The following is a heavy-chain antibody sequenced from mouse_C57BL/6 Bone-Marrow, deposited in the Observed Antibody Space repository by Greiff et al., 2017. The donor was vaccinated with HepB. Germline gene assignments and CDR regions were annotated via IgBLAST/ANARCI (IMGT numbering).Heavy chain of an antibody. V-gene: IGHV1-4*01. CDR3: VYYSWFAY. Sequence: VQLQQSGAELARPVASVKMSCKASGYTFTSYTMHWVKQRPGQGLEWIGYINPSSGYTKYNQKFKDKATLTADKSSSTAYMQLSSLTSEDSAVYYCVYYSWFAYWGQGTLVTVSA. CDR2: INPSSGYT. J-gene: IGHJ3*01. CDR1: GYTFTSYT. D-gene: IGHD1-1*01.